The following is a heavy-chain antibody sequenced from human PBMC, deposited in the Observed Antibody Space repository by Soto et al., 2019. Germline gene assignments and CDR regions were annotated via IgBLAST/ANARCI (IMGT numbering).Heavy chain of an antibody. Sequence: QVHLVQSGAEVNKPGSSVKVSCKASGGTFSTYAISWVRQAPGQGLEWMGGIIPMCGTASYAEKLQDRFKITAEVSTSTAYMELSSLKSEDTAVYYCARPQRYYDSTGYGCFDDWGQGALVT. J-gene: IGHJ4*02. V-gene: IGHV1-69*12. CDR2: IIPMCGTA. D-gene: IGHD3-22*01. CDR3: ARPQRYYDSTGYGCFDD. CDR1: GGTFSTYA.